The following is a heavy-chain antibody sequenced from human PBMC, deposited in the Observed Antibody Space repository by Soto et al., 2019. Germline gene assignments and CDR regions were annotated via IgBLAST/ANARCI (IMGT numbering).Heavy chain of an antibody. Sequence: SETLSLTCVVSGGSLSDYFWSWIRQPPGKGLEWIGDIYHSGSAYYNPSLKSRVTMSIDSSKNQFSLNLSSVTAADTAIYYCARGVRSLDYWGQGTLVTVSS. CDR3: ARGVRSLDY. J-gene: IGHJ4*02. V-gene: IGHV4-30-2*01. D-gene: IGHD3-10*01. CDR1: GGSLSDYF. CDR2: IYHSGSA.